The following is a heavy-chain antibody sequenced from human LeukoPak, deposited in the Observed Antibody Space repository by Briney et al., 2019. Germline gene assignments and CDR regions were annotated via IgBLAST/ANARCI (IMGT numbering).Heavy chain of an antibody. CDR2: IYYSGST. CDR3: ARDRPFGGVIRY. CDR1: GGSISNGSYY. Sequence: SETLSLTCTVSGGSISNGSYYWSWIRQPPGKGLEWIGYIYYSGSTNYNPSLKSRVTISVDTSKNQFSLKLSSVTAADTAVYYCARDRPFGGVIRYWGQGTLVTVSS. V-gene: IGHV4-61*01. J-gene: IGHJ4*02. D-gene: IGHD3-16*01.